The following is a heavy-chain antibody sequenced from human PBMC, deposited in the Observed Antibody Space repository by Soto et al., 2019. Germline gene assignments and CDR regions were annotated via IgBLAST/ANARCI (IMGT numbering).Heavy chain of an antibody. J-gene: IGHJ4*02. CDR2: ILYDGTKK. V-gene: IGHV3-30*18. CDR1: GFTFNSYG. Sequence: QVQLLESGGGVVLPGGSLRLSCEASGFTFNSYGMYWVRQAPGKGLDWVSHILYDGTKKYYADSVKGRFTISRDNSKNTLYLQMDRMRIEDTAVYFCVNDLAHMADHWGQGTLVIVSS. CDR3: VNDLAHMADH.